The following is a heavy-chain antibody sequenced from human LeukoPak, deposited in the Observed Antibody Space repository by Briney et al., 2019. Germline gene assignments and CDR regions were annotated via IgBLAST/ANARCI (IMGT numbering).Heavy chain of an antibody. D-gene: IGHD6-13*01. V-gene: IGHV3-30*19. J-gene: IGHJ4*02. CDR2: ISYDGGNK. CDR3: ARSVRLSAALYY. Sequence: HPGGSLRLSCAASGFTFSSYGMHWVRQAPGKGLEWVAVISYDGGNKYYADSVKGRFTISRDNSKNTLYLQMNSLRTEDTAVYYCARSVRLSAALYYWGQGTLVTVSS. CDR1: GFTFSSYG.